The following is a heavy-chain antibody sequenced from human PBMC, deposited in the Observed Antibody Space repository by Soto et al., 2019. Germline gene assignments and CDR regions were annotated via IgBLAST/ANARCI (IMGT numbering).Heavy chain of an antibody. D-gene: IGHD6-13*01. J-gene: IGHJ5*02. CDR2: ISGGGGNT. V-gene: IGHV3-23*01. CDR1: GFTFGNYA. Sequence: EVQLLESGGSLVQPGGSLRLSCAASGFTFGNYAINWVRQAPGKGLELVAGISGGGGNTYYADSVKGRFTISRDHSKSTVYLQMDSLRLDDTAIYYCARDRQLVQDWFEPWGQGTLVTVAS. CDR3: ARDRQLVQDWFEP.